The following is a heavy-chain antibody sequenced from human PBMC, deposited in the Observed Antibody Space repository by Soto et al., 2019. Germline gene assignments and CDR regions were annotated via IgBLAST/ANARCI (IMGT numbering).Heavy chain of an antibody. CDR1: GASISSTNYY. J-gene: IGHJ5*02. V-gene: IGHV4-39*01. Sequence: PSETLSLTSTFSGASISSTNYYWCWIRPPPGKGLEWIGSIYYSGSTYYNPSLKSRVTISVDTSKDQFSLKLSSVTAADTAVYYCATQEVGGRYVYTGDPWGQGTLVTVS. CDR2: IYYSGST. CDR3: ATQEVGGRYVYTGDP. D-gene: IGHD1-26*01.